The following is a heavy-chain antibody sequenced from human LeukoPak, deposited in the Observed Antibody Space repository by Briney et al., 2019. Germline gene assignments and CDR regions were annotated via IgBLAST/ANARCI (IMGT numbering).Heavy chain of an antibody. Sequence: SETLSLTCAVYGGSFSGYYWSWIRQPPGKGLEWIGEINHSGSTNYNPSLKSRVTISVDTSKNQFSLKLSSVTAADTAVYYCARGTVVPAASDYWGQGTLVTVSS. V-gene: IGHV4-34*01. CDR2: INHSGST. D-gene: IGHD2-2*01. J-gene: IGHJ4*02. CDR3: ARGTVVPAASDY. CDR1: GGSFSGYY.